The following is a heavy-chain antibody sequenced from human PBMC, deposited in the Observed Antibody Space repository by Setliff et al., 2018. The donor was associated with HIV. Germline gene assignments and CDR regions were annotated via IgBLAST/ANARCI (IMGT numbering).Heavy chain of an antibody. CDR3: ARTTIAVAATESFDI. D-gene: IGHD6-19*01. CDR1: GFSLSTSGVG. Sequence: SGPTLVNPTQTLTLTCTFSGFSLSTSGVGVGWFRQPPGKALEWLALIYWDDDKRYSPSLKSRLTITKDTSKNQVVLTMTNMDPVDTATYFCARTTIAVAATESFDIWRQGTMVTVS. CDR2: IYWDDDK. V-gene: IGHV2-5*02. J-gene: IGHJ3*02.